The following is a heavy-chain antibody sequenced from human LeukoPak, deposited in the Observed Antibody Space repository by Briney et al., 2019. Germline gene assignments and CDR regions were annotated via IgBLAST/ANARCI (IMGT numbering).Heavy chain of an antibody. D-gene: IGHD3-3*01. CDR2: IYTSGST. J-gene: IGHJ6*03. CDR1: GGSVSSGSYY. Sequence: PSETLSLTCTVSGGSVSSGSYYWSWIRQRAGKGLEWIGRIYTSGSTNYNPSLKSRVTISVDTSKNQFSLKLSSVTAADTAVYYCARNTVFWRYYYMDVWGKGTTVTVSS. CDR3: ARNTVFWRYYYMDV. V-gene: IGHV4-61*02.